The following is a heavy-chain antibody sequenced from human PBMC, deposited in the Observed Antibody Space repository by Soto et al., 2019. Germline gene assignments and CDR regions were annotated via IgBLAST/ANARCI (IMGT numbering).Heavy chain of an antibody. Sequence: GGSLRLSCAASGFTFSSYWMHWVRQAPGKGLVWVSRINSDGSSTSYADSVKGRFTISRDNAKNTLYLQMNSLRAEDTAVYYCARDLYCSGGSCFIYYYYGMDVWGQGTTVTVSS. CDR3: ARDLYCSGGSCFIYYYYGMDV. CDR2: INSDGSST. D-gene: IGHD2-15*01. J-gene: IGHJ6*02. V-gene: IGHV3-74*01. CDR1: GFTFSSYW.